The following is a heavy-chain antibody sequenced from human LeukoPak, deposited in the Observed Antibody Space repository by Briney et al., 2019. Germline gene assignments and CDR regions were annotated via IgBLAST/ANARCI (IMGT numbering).Heavy chain of an antibody. CDR2: ISGSGGST. J-gene: IGHJ4*02. V-gene: IGHV3-23*01. CDR3: ARQTYSSGWYSDY. Sequence: GGSLRLSCAASGFTFSSYAMSWVRQAPGKGLEWVSAISGSGGSTYYADSVKGRFTISRDNSKNKLYLQMNSLRAEDTAVYYCARQTYSSGWYSDYWGQGTLVTVSS. CDR1: GFTFSSYA. D-gene: IGHD6-19*01.